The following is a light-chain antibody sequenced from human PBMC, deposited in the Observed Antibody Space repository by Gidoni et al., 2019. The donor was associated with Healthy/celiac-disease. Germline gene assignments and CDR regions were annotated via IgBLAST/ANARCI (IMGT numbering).Light chain of an antibody. CDR1: QSVSSN. V-gene: IGKV3-15*01. CDR2: GAS. CDR3: QQYNNWPMYT. J-gene: IGKJ2*01. Sequence: DIVITQSPATLSVSPGERATLSCRARQSVSSNLAWYPQKPGQAPRLRIYGASTRATGIPARFSGSGSGTEFTLTISSLQSEDFAVYYCQQYNNWPMYTFGQGTKLEIK.